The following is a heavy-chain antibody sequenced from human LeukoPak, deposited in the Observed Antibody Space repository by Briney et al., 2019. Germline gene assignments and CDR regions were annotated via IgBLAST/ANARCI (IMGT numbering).Heavy chain of an antibody. CDR3: ASSAYYDILTGYYRAAFDI. J-gene: IGHJ3*02. Sequence: GGSLRLSCVASGFTFDEYAMHWVRQAPGKGLEWVSSISSSSSYIYYADSVKGRFTISRDNAKNSLYLQMNSLRAEDTAVYYCASSAYYDILTGYYRAAFDIWGQGTMVTVSS. CDR2: ISSSSSYI. CDR1: GFTFDEYA. V-gene: IGHV3-21*01. D-gene: IGHD3-9*01.